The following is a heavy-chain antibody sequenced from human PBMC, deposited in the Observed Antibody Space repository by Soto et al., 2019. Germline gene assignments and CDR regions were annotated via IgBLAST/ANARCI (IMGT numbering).Heavy chain of an antibody. D-gene: IGHD3-16*01. CDR3: AHIRRGSYVDY. Sequence: QLTLKESGPTLVKPTQNLTLTCTFSGFSLSTSGVGVGWIRQPPGKALEWLALIYWDDDTRYSPSLKSRLTNTKDPSKNQVGLTMTNMDPVDTATYYCAHIRRGSYVDYWGQGTLVTVSS. J-gene: IGHJ4*02. V-gene: IGHV2-5*02. CDR1: GFSLSTSGVG. CDR2: IYWDDDT.